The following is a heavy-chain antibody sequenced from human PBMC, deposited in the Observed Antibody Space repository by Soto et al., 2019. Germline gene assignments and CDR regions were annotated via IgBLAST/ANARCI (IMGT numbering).Heavy chain of an antibody. Sequence: QLQLQESGPGLVKPSETLSHTCTVSGGSISSSSYYLGWIRQPPGKGLEWIGTIYHSGSTYYKPSLKSRVTISVDTSKNQFSLKLNSVTAADTAIYYCAREMGGSIDYWGQGTLVTVSS. V-gene: IGHV4-39*01. CDR3: AREMGGSIDY. CDR1: GGSISSSSYY. CDR2: IYHSGST. J-gene: IGHJ4*02. D-gene: IGHD1-26*01.